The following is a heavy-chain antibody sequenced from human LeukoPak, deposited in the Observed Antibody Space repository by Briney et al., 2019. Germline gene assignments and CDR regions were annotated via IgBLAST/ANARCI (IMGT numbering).Heavy chain of an antibody. D-gene: IGHD3-10*01. V-gene: IGHV1-2*02. J-gene: IGHJ4*02. CDR1: GYTFTGYY. CDR3: ARDSQYYYGSGSSSY. Sequence: VASVKVSCKASGYTFTGYYMHWVRQAPGQGLEWMGWINPNSGGTNHAQKFQGRVTMTRDTSISTAYMELSRLRSDDTAVYYCARDSQYYYGSGSSSYWGQGTLVTVSS. CDR2: INPNSGGT.